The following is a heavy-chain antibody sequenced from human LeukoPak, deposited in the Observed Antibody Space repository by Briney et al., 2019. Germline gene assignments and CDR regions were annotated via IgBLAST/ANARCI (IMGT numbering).Heavy chain of an antibody. V-gene: IGHV4-39*07. Sequence: SETLSLTCTVSGGSISSSSYYWGWIRQPPGKGLEWIGSISYSGSTYYNPSLQSRVTMSVATSKNQFSLKLNSVTAADTAVYYCAIAMSSAWNFDLWGRGTLVTVSS. CDR2: ISYSGST. CDR3: AIAMSSAWNFDL. CDR1: GGSISSSSYY. J-gene: IGHJ2*01. D-gene: IGHD3-10*01.